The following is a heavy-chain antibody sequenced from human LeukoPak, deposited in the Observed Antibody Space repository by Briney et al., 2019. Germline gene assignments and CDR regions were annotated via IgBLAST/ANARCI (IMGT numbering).Heavy chain of an antibody. CDR3: AKEGTSSWVIDY. CDR1: GFTFSNYA. Sequence: GGSLRLSCAASGFTFSNYAMSWVRQAPGKGLEWVSAIGGSGRSTCYPDSVKGRFSISRDNSKSTLYLQMNSLRAEDTAVYYCAKEGTSSWVIDYWGPGTLVTVSS. D-gene: IGHD7-27*01. V-gene: IGHV3-23*01. CDR2: IGGSGRST. J-gene: IGHJ4*02.